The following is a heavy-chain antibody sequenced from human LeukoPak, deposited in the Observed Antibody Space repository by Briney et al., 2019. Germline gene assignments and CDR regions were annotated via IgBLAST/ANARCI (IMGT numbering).Heavy chain of an antibody. V-gene: IGHV3-15*01. J-gene: IGHJ4*02. CDR3: ARDGVSGTEADY. D-gene: IGHD1-26*01. Sequence: GGSLRLSCAASGFTFSNAWMSWVRQAPGKGLEWVCRIKSKTDGGTTDYAAPVKGRFTISRDDSKNTLYLQMNSLRAEDTAVYYCARDGVSGTEADYWGQGTLVTVSS. CDR1: GFTFSNAW. CDR2: IKSKTDGGTT.